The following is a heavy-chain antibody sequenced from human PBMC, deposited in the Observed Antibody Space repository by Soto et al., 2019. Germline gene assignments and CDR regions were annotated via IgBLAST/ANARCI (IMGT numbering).Heavy chain of an antibody. CDR2: IRNKANNYAT. D-gene: IGHD3-10*01. J-gene: IGHJ4*02. CDR3: AERGSYGSQSYYYTN. V-gene: IGHV3-73*01. CDR1: GFTFSDSP. Sequence: GSLRLSCAASGFTFSDSPMHWVRQASGKGLEWVGRIRNKANNYATAYAASVKGRFTISRDDSENMAYLQMNSLKTEDTAVYYCAERGSYGSQSYYYTNWGQGTLVTVSS.